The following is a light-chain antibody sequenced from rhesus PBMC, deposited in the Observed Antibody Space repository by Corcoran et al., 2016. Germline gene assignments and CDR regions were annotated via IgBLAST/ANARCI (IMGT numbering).Light chain of an antibody. CDR1: RSNIGNNY. Sequence: SVLTQPHSASGAPGQSVTNYCSGSRSNIGNNYVYLYQQLSGKAPKLLIYVNNQRPSGVPDRFSASKSGTSASLSISGLQSEDESHYYCATWDDIRSGYIFGVGTRLTVL. J-gene: IGLJ1*01. V-gene: IGLV1-72*02. CDR3: ATWDDIRSGYI. CDR2: VNN.